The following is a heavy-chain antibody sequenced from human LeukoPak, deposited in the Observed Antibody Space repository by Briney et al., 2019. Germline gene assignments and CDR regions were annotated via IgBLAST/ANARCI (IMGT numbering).Heavy chain of an antibody. CDR3: ARHSRNDYYGSGSYLGY. J-gene: IGHJ4*02. D-gene: IGHD3-10*01. V-gene: IGHV5-51*01. CDR2: IYPGDSDT. CDR1: GYSFTSYW. Sequence: GESLKISCKGSGYSFTSYWIGWVRQMPGKGLEWMGIIYPGDSDTRYSPSLQGQVTISADKSISTAYLQWSSLKASDTAMYYCARHSRNDYYGSGSYLGYWGQGTLVTVSS.